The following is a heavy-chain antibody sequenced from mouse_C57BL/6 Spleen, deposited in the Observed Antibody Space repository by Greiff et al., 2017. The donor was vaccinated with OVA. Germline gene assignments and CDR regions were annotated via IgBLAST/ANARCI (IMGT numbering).Heavy chain of an antibody. CDR3: TRDHTTVVATGYFDV. Sequence: VKVVESGAELVRPGASVTLSCKASGYTFTDYEMHWVKQTPVHGLEWIGAIDPETGGTAYNQKFKGKAILTADKSSSTAYMELRSLTSEDSAVYYCTRDHTTVVATGYFDVWGTGTTVTVSS. CDR1: GYTFTDYE. D-gene: IGHD1-1*01. V-gene: IGHV1-15*01. CDR2: IDPETGGT. J-gene: IGHJ1*03.